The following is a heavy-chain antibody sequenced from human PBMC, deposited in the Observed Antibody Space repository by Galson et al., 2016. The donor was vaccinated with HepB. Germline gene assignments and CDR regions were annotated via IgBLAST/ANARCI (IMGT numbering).Heavy chain of an antibody. Sequence: LTCTVSGGSITINSYHWGWIRQAPGQGLDWIGSIHHSGTTYYNPSLQGRVTISVDTSNNPFTLKVTSVTAADTSVYYCASHPRVLGNWYYFDYWGQGKQGTVSS. CDR2: IHHSGTT. CDR3: ASHPRVLGNWYYFDY. V-gene: IGHV4-39*01. CDR1: GGSITINSYH. D-gene: IGHD1-1*01. J-gene: IGHJ4*02.